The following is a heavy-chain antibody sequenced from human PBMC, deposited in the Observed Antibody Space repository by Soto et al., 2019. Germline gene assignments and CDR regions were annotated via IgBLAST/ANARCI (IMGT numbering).Heavy chain of an antibody. V-gene: IGHV4-39*01. CDR3: ARRVRVLHAFDI. CDR1: GGSISSSSYY. J-gene: IGHJ3*02. D-gene: IGHD1-1*01. Sequence: QLQLQESGPGLVKPSETLSLTCTVSGGSISSSSYYWGWIRQPPGKGLEWIGSIYYSGSTYYNPSLKSRVTISVDTSKNQFSLKLSSVTAADTAVYYCARRVRVLHAFDIWGQGTMVTVSS. CDR2: IYYSGST.